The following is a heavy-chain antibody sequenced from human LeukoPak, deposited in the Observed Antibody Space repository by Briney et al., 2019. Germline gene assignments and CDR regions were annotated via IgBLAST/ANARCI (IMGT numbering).Heavy chain of an antibody. J-gene: IGHJ4*02. Sequence: SETLSLTCTVSGGSINSGDYYWVWIRQPPGKGLEWIGSIYYSGSTSYNPSLKSRVTISVDTSKNQFSLKLSSVTAADTAVYYCARGGVGALFDYWGQGTLVTVSS. CDR2: IYYSGST. CDR3: ARGGVGALFDY. CDR1: GGSINSGDYY. D-gene: IGHD1-26*01. V-gene: IGHV4-39*07.